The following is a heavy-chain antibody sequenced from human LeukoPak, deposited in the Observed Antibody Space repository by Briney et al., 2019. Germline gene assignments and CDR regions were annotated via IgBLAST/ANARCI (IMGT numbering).Heavy chain of an antibody. Sequence: SETLSLTCTVSGGSISSSSYYWSWIRQPPGKGLEWIGYIYTSGSTNYNPSLKSRVTISVDTSKNQFSLKLSSVTAADTAVYYCARLIVGYRDSGWFDPWGQGTLVAVSS. J-gene: IGHJ5*02. CDR2: IYTSGST. CDR3: ARLIVGYRDSGWFDP. CDR1: GGSISSSSYY. D-gene: IGHD5-24*01. V-gene: IGHV4-61*05.